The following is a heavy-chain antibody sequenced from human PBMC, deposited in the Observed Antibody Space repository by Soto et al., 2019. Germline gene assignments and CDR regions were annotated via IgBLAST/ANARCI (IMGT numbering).Heavy chain of an antibody. CDR1: GGSISSSSYY. V-gene: IGHV4-39*01. D-gene: IGHD2-2*01. CDR2: IYYSGST. Sequence: QLQLQASGPGLVTPSETLSLTCTVSGGSISSSSYYWGWIRQPPGKGLEWIGSIYYSGSTYYNPSLKSRVTISVDTSKNQFSLKLSSVTAADTAVYYCGVVPAAITYWYFDLWGRGTLVTVSS. CDR3: GVVPAAITYWYFDL. J-gene: IGHJ2*01.